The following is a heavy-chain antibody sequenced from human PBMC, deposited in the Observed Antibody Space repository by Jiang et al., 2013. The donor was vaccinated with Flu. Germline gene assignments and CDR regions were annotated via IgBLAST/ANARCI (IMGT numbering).Heavy chain of an antibody. V-gene: IGHV4-59*01. CDR1: GGSISSYF. CDR3: ARDPLPVPAAITT. Sequence: GPGLVKPSETLSLTCSVSGGSISSYFWSWIRQPPGKGLEWIANIYDSGRTNYNSSLKSRVTLSEDTSKNQFSLRLSSVTAADTAVYYCARDPLPVPAAITTWGQG. CDR2: IYDSGRT. J-gene: IGHJ5*02. D-gene: IGHD2-2*02.